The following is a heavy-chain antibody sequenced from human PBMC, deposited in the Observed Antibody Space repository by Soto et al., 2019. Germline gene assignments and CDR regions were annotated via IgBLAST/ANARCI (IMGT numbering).Heavy chain of an antibody. J-gene: IGHJ6*02. D-gene: IGHD6-19*01. CDR3: AREGVAGTDYYYYYGMDV. Sequence: SQTLSLTCAISGDSVSSNSAAWNWIRQSPSRGLEWLGRTYFRSKWYNDYAVSVKSRITINPDTSKNQFSLQLNSVPPEDTAVYNCAREGVAGTDYYYYYGMDVWGQGTTVTVSS. CDR1: GDSVSSNSAA. CDR2: TYFRSKWYN. V-gene: IGHV6-1*01.